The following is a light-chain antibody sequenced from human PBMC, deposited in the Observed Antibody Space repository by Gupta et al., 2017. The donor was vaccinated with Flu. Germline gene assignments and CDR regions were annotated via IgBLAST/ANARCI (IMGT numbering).Light chain of an antibody. CDR1: HYINNF. CDR2: RAS. CDR3: QQSDSALGLT. J-gene: IGKJ4*01. Sequence: DIQLTQSPSSLSASVGDTVTITCRASHYINNFLSWYQQKPGKAPKLLIYRASNLERGVPSRFSGSTSGTDFTLTINSLQLEDFATYDCQQSDSALGLTFGGGTKVDFK. V-gene: IGKV1-39*01.